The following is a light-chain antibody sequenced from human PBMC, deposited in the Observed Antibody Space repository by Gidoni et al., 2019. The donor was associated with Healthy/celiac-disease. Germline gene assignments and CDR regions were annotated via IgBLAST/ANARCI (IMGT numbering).Light chain of an antibody. CDR2: GAA. CDR1: QSVSSN. V-gene: IGKV3-15*01. Sequence: EIVMTQSPATLSVSPGERATLSCRASQSVSSNLAWYQQKPGQAPRLLIYGAATRATGIPARFSCSGSGTEFTLTISSLQSEDVAVYYCQQYNNWPPMYTFGQGTKLEIK. J-gene: IGKJ2*01. CDR3: QQYNNWPPMYT.